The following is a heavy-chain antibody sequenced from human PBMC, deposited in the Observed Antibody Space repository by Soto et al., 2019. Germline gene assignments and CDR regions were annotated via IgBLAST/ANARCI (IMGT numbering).Heavy chain of an antibody. CDR1: GFSVSSTY. V-gene: IGHV3-53*01. J-gene: IGHJ4*02. Sequence: EVQLVESGGGLIQPGGSLRLSCAVSGFSVSSTYMSWVRQAPGKGLEWVSVMYSGGSAYYADSVKGRFSISRENSKNTLSLQMNSLRAEDTAVYYCARVMMVRGVVFEYWRRGTLVTVSS. CDR3: ARVMMVRGVVFEY. CDR2: MYSGGSA. D-gene: IGHD3-10*01.